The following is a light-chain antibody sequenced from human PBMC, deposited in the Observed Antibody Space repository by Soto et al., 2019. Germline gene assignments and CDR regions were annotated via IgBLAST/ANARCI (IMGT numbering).Light chain of an antibody. V-gene: IGKV1-5*03. CDR2: EAS. Sequence: IQRTQSPFTVSGSRSDIGTRSFRASQTISSLLAWYQQKPGKAPKLLIYEASTLKSGVPSRFSGSGSGTEFTLTISSLQPDDFATYYCQHYNSYSEAFGQGTKVDIK. J-gene: IGKJ1*01. CDR1: QTISSL. CDR3: QHYNSYSEA.